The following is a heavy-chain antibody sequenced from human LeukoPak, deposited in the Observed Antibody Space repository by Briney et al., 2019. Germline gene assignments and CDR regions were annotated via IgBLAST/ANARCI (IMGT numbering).Heavy chain of an antibody. D-gene: IGHD3-22*01. V-gene: IGHV1-24*01. CDR2: FDPEDGET. J-gene: IGHJ4*02. CDR3: ATRPLEPTGYYDSSGYDLDY. Sequence: ASVKVSCKVSGYTHTELSMHWVRQAPGKGLEWMGGFDPEDGETIYAQKFQGRVTMTEDTSTDTAYMELSSLRSEDTAVYYCATRPLEPTGYYDSSGYDLDYWGQGTLVTVSS. CDR1: GYTHTELS.